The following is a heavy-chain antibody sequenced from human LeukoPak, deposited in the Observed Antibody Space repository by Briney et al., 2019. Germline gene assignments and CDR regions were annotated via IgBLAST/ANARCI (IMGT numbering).Heavy chain of an antibody. V-gene: IGHV4-4*07. CDR1: GGSISTYY. Sequence: PSETLSLTCTVSGGSISTYYWTWIRQPAGKGLEWIGRIHNSGSTRYNPSLKSRVTMSLDTSKNQFSLNLGSVTAADTAVYYCARDVPPDCWGHGTLVIVSS. CDR3: ARDVPPDC. CDR2: IHNSGST. J-gene: IGHJ4*01.